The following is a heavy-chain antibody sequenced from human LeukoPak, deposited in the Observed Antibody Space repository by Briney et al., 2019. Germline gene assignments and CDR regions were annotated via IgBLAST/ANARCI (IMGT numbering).Heavy chain of an antibody. D-gene: IGHD3-16*01. V-gene: IGHV3-7*01. Sequence: GGSLRLSCAASGFTFSSYWMTWVRQAPGKGLEWAANIKHNGDELNYVDSVEDRFTISRDNAKNSLYLHMTGLRAEDTAVYYCARELRTFDSWGQGTLVTVSS. CDR2: IKHNGDEL. CDR3: ARELRTFDS. CDR1: GFTFSSYW. J-gene: IGHJ4*02.